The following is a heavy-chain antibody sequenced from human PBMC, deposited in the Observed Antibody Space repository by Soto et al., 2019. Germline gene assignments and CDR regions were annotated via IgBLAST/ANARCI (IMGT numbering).Heavy chain of an antibody. J-gene: IGHJ4*02. Sequence: GGSLRLSCAASGFTFSSYAMHWVRQAPGKGLEWVAVISYDGSNKYYADSVKGRFTISRDNSKNTLYLQMNSLRAEDTAVYYCARVGSLSDYFDYWGQGTLVTVSS. CDR1: GFTFSSYA. CDR3: ARVGSLSDYFDY. V-gene: IGHV3-30-3*01. CDR2: ISYDGSNK. D-gene: IGHD2-15*01.